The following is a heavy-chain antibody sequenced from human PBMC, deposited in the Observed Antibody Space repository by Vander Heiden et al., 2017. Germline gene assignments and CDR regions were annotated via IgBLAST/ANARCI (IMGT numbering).Heavy chain of an antibody. CDR2: SNGDGSSV. V-gene: IGHV3-74*01. J-gene: IGHJ4*02. Sequence: EVQLVESGGGLVQPGGSLRLSCAASGFSFGDSWMHSVRQGPGKGLLSVSHSNGDGSSVNYADSVKDRFTVSRDNAKNTLYLQMNSLRAEDTAVYYCVRAINAADWGQGTRVTVSS. D-gene: IGHD2-2*01. CDR3: VRAINAAD. CDR1: GFSFGDSW.